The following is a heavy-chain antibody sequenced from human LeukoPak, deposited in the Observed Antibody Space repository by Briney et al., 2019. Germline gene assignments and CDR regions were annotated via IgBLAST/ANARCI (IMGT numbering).Heavy chain of an antibody. CDR2: MNPNSGNA. J-gene: IGHJ4*02. D-gene: IGHD6-13*01. Sequence: ASVKVSCKASGYTFTSYDINWVRQATGQGLEWMGWMNPNSGNAGYAQKFQGRVTMTRNTSISTAYMELSSLRSEDTAVYYCARGFSSWYYYGSDYWGQGTLVTVSS. CDR3: ARGFSSWYYYGSDY. CDR1: GYTFTSYD. V-gene: IGHV1-8*01.